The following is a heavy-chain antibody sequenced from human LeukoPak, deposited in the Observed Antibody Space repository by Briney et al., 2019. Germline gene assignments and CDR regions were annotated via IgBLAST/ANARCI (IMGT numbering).Heavy chain of an antibody. CDR1: GFTFSSYS. J-gene: IGHJ5*02. Sequence: GGSLRLSCAASGFTFSSYSMNWVRQAPGKGLEWVSYISSSSSTIYYADSVKGRFTISRDNAKNSLYLQMNSLRAEDTAVYYCARSGYCSSTSCYLDWFDPWGQGTLVTVSS. CDR3: ARSGYCSSTSCYLDWFDP. D-gene: IGHD2-2*03. CDR2: ISSSSSTI. V-gene: IGHV3-48*04.